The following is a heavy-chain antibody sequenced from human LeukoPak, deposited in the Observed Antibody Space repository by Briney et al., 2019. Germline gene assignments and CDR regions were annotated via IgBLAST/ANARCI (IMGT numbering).Heavy chain of an antibody. V-gene: IGHV1-8*01. CDR3: ARVASGVPHYDFWRGYYSYYYYGMDV. J-gene: IGHJ6*02. D-gene: IGHD3-3*01. Sequence: ASVKVSCKASGYTFTSYDINWVRQATGQGLEWMGWMNPNSGNTGYAQKFQGRVTMTRNTSISTAYMELSRLRSEDTAVYYCARVASGVPHYDFWRGYYSYYYYGMDVWRQATTVTVS. CDR1: GYTFTSYD. CDR2: MNPNSGNT.